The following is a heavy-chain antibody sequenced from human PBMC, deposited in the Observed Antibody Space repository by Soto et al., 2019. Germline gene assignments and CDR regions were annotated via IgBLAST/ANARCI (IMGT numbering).Heavy chain of an antibody. J-gene: IGHJ3*01. D-gene: IGHD3-22*01. Sequence: GGSLRLSCAASGFTFSSYAMSWVRQAPGKGLEWVSAISGSGGSTYYADSVKGRFTISRDNSKNTLYLQMNSLGAEDTAVYYCAKPSGDDYYENWGQGTMVTVSS. V-gene: IGHV3-23*01. CDR3: AKPSGDDYYEN. CDR2: ISGSGGST. CDR1: GFTFSSYA.